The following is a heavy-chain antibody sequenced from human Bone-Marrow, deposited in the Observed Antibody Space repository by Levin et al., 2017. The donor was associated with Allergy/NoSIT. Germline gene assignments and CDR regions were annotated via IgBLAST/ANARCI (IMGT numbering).Heavy chain of an antibody. D-gene: IGHD2-21*01. CDR3: VRDGDHNIPYDY. Sequence: PGGSLRLSCAASGFTITNYWMHWVRQDPGKGLMWVSLLNGDENLIIYADSVKGRFTISKDNAKNTLYLQMNNLGPEDTAMYFCVRDGDHNIPYDYWGRGTRVTVSS. CDR2: LNGDENLI. V-gene: IGHV3-74*01. J-gene: IGHJ4*02. CDR1: GFTITNYW.